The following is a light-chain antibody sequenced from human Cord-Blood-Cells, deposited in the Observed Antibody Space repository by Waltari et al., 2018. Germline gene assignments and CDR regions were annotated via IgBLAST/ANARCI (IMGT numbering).Light chain of an antibody. Sequence: DIQMIQSPSSLSASVGDRVPITCQASQSISNYLNWYQQKPGKAPKLLIYDASNLETGVPSRFSGSGSGTDFTFTISSLQPEDIATYYCQQYDNLPRTFGQGTKLEIK. V-gene: IGKV1-33*01. J-gene: IGKJ2*01. CDR2: DAS. CDR1: QSISNY. CDR3: QQYDNLPRT.